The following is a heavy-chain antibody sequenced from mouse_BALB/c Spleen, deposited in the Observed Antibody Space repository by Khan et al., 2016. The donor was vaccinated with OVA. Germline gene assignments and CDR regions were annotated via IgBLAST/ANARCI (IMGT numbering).Heavy chain of an antibody. V-gene: IGHV1-4*01. Sequence: QVQLQQSGAELARPGASVKMSCKASGYTFTSYTMHWVKQRPGPGLEWIGYIIPSTVYTNYNQKFKDKATLTADKSSSTAYMQLSSLTSEDSAVYYSARDFHYYGSRGAMDNWGQGTSVTVSS. CDR2: IIPSTVYT. CDR1: GYTFTSYT. J-gene: IGHJ4*01. D-gene: IGHD1-1*01. CDR3: ARDFHYYGSRGAMDN.